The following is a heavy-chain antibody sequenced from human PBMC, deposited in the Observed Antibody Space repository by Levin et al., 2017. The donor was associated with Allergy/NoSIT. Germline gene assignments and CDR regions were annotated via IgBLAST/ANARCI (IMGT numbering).Heavy chain of an antibody. CDR3: TSESSITFDY. D-gene: IGHD5/OR15-5a*01. CDR1: GFSFSASA. CDR2: VRSKANNYAT. Sequence: GESLKISCAASGFSFSASAMHWVRQASGKGLEWVGRVRSKANNYATTYTASVKGRFTISRDDSKNTAYLQMNSLKTEDTAVYYCTSESSITFDYWGQGALVTVSS. J-gene: IGHJ4*02. V-gene: IGHV3-73*01.